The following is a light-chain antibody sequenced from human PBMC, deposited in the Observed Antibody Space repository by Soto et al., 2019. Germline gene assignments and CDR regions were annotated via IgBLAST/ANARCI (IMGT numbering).Light chain of an antibody. J-gene: IGKJ5*01. V-gene: IGKV3-15*01. CDR2: DVS. Sequence: EIVFTQSPVTLSLSPVERATLTCSAGQGVTTNFAWYQQKSGQSPRLLIYDVSIRATGVPARFSATGSETDFTLTISGLQSGDSAVYFCQKYNNWPFSFGQGTRLEIK. CDR3: QKYNNWPFS. CDR1: QGVTTN.